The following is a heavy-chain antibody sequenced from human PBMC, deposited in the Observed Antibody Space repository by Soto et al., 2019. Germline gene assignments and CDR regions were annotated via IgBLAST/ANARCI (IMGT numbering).Heavy chain of an antibody. CDR3: ARDGVFGVVTPSYYYYGMDV. CDR2: IIPIFGTA. V-gene: IGHV1-69*12. D-gene: IGHD3-3*01. J-gene: IGHJ6*02. CDR1: GGTFSSYA. Sequence: QVQLVQSGAEVKKPGSSVKVSCKASGGTFSSYAISWVRQAPGQGLEWMGGIIPIFGTANYAQKFQGRVTITADESXXTXNRXQSSMRSEDTAVYYFARDGVFGVVTPSYYYYGMDVWGQGTTVTVSS.